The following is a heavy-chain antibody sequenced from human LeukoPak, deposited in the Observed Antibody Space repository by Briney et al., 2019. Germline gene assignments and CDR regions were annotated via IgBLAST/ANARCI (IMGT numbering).Heavy chain of an antibody. CDR2: IIPIFGTA. D-gene: IGHD5-18*01. J-gene: IGHJ6*03. CDR3: ARGGRGYGYFYYYYMDV. Sequence: SVKVSCKASGGTFSSYAISWVRQAPGQGLEWMGGIIPIFGTANYAQKFQGRVTITTEESTSTAYMELSSLRSEDTAVYYCARGGRGYGYFYYYYMDVWGKGTTVTVSS. CDR1: GGTFSSYA. V-gene: IGHV1-69*05.